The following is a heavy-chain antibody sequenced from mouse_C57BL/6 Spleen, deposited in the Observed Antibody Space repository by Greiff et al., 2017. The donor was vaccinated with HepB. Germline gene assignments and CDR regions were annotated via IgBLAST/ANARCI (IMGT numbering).Heavy chain of an antibody. CDR1: GYAFSSSW. Sequence: QVQLQQSGPELVKPGASVKISCKASGYAFSSSWMNWVKQRPGKGLEWIGRIYPGDGDTNYNGKFKGKATLTADKSSSTAYMQLSSLTSEDSAVYFCARYGYYYWYFDVWGTGTTVTVSS. J-gene: IGHJ1*03. CDR2: IYPGDGDT. V-gene: IGHV1-82*01. CDR3: ARYGYYYWYFDV. D-gene: IGHD2-3*01.